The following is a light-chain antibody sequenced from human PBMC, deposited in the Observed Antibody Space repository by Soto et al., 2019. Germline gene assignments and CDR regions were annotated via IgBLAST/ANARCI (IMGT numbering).Light chain of an antibody. J-gene: IGKJ1*01. V-gene: IGKV3-20*01. Sequence: EIVLTQSPGTLSLSPGERATLSCRASQSVGSSHLAWYQQKPGQAPSLLMYGASSRATGIPDRFSGSGSGTDFTLTISRLEPEDFAVYYCQQYGSAPWTFGQETKVDIK. CDR1: QSVGSSH. CDR3: QQYGSAPWT. CDR2: GAS.